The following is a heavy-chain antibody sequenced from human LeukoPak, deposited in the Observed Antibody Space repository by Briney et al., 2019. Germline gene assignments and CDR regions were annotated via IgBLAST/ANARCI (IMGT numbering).Heavy chain of an antibody. J-gene: IGHJ3*02. Sequence: SETLSLTCAAYGGSFSGYYWSWIRQPPGKGLEWIGEINHSGSTNYNPSLKSRVTISVDTSKNQFSLKLTSVTAADTAVYYCARGPYKYDGSGAFDIWGQGTMVTVSS. D-gene: IGHD3-22*01. CDR2: INHSGST. CDR1: GGSFSGYY. CDR3: ARGPYKYDGSGAFDI. V-gene: IGHV4-34*01.